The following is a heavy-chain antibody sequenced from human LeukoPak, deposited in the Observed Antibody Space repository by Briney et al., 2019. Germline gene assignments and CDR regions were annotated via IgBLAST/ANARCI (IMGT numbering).Heavy chain of an antibody. J-gene: IGHJ6*03. D-gene: IGHD2-2*01. CDR3: ARRGHIVVVPAATSYYYYYYYMDV. Sequence: GGSLRLSCSASGFIFSGYWMSWVRQAPGKGLEWVANIKHDGSAANYKKSVRGRFTVSRDNAKNSLYLQLNSLRAEDTAVYYCARRGHIVVVPAATSYYYYYYYMDVWGKGTTVTVSS. CDR2: IKHDGSAA. V-gene: IGHV3-7*01. CDR1: GFIFSGYW.